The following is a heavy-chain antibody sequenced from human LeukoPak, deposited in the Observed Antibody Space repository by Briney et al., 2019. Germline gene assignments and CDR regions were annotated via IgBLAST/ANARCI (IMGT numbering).Heavy chain of an antibody. CDR1: GYTFTGYY. V-gene: IGHV1-2*02. J-gene: IGHJ6*03. CDR2: INPNSGGT. D-gene: IGHD6-13*01. Sequence: GASVKVSCKASGYTFTGYYMHWVRQAPGQGLEWMGWINPNSGGTNYAQRFQGRVTMTRDTSISTAYMELSRLRSDDTAVYYCARDILLDIAAAGNGYYYYYYMDVWGKGTTVTVSS. CDR3: ARDILLDIAAAGNGYYYYYYMDV.